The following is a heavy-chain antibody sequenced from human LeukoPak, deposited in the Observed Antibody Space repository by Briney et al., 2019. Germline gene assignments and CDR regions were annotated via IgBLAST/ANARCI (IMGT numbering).Heavy chain of an antibody. CDR3: ARPGYGDYYFGY. D-gene: IGHD4-17*01. J-gene: IGHJ4*02. CDR1: GYTFTSYA. Sequence: EASVKVSCKASGYTFTSYAMHWVRQAPGQRLEWMGWINAGNGNTKYSQKFQGRVTITRDTSASTAYMELSSLRSEDTAVYYCARPGYGDYYFGYWGQGTLVTVSS. CDR2: INAGNGNT. V-gene: IGHV1-3*01.